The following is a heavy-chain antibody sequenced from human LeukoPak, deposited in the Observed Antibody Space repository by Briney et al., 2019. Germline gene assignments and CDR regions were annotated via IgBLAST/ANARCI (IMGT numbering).Heavy chain of an antibody. J-gene: IGHJ4*02. CDR1: GFTFSSYS. D-gene: IGHD4-17*01. CDR2: ISSSSSYI. CDR3: AREEGLTTVTTWDY. Sequence: PGGSLRLSCAASGFTFSSYSMNWVRQAPGKGLEWVSSISSSSSYIYYADSVKGRFTISRDNAKNSLYLQMNSLRAEDTAVYYCAREEGLTTVTTWDYWGQGTLVTASS. V-gene: IGHV3-21*01.